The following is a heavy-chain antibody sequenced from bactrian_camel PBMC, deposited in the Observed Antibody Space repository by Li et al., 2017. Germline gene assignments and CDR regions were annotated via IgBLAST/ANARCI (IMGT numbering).Heavy chain of an antibody. CDR2: IHWSGDSP. V-gene: IGHV3S25*01. Sequence: QLVESGGSLAQPGGSLRLSCAAPGFTLSYEWVHWVRQAPGKGLEWVSAIHWSGDSPHYAETVKGRFTISRDNAKNTLYLQMNSLKPEDSAMYYCAADLWAGSSCHEPEYEYNYWGQGTQVTVS. D-gene: IGHD6*01. CDR3: AADLWAGSSCHEPEYEYNY. CDR1: GFTLSYEW. J-gene: IGHJ4*01.